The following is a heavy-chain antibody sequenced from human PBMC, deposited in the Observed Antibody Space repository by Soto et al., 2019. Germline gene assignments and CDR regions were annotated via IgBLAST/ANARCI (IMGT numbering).Heavy chain of an antibody. CDR1: GHSIGSGYY. Sequence: PSETLSLTCAVSGHSIGSGYYWAWIRQSPGKGLEWIGSIYHAGSVYYNPSLNGRVALSMDTSKNHFSLKLTSVTAADTAVYYCARTFDYYGMDVWGQGTTVTVSS. CDR3: ARTFDYYGMDV. V-gene: IGHV4-38-2*01. J-gene: IGHJ6*02. CDR2: IYHAGSV.